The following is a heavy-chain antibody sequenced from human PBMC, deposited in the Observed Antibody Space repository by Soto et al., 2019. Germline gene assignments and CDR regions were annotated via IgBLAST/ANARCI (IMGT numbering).Heavy chain of an antibody. D-gene: IGHD4-17*01. CDR1: GGSISSGGYY. J-gene: IGHJ3*02. CDR2: IYYSGST. Sequence: PSETLSLTCTVSGGSISSGGYYWSWIRQHPGKGLEWIGYIYYSGSTYYNPSLKSRVTISVDTSKNQFSLKLSSVTAADTAVYYCARDYLVYGHRAFDIWGQGTMVTVSS. V-gene: IGHV4-31*03. CDR3: ARDYLVYGHRAFDI.